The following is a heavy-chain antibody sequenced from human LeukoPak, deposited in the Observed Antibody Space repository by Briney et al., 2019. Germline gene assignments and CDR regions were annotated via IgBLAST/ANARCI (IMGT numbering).Heavy chain of an antibody. CDR3: ARDPVTTWGYFDY. CDR2: ISSDGTNK. CDR1: GFTFRNYA. V-gene: IGHV3-30-3*01. Sequence: GGSLRLSCAASGFTFRNYAIHWVRQAPGKGLEWVAVISSDGTNKDYADSVKGRFTISRDKAKNTVYLQVNSLRSEDTAVYYCARDPVTTWGYFDYWGQGTLVTVSS. J-gene: IGHJ4*02. D-gene: IGHD4-17*01.